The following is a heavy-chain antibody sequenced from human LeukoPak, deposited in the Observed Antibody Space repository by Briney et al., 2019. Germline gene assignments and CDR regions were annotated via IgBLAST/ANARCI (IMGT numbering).Heavy chain of an antibody. D-gene: IGHD1-26*01. J-gene: IGHJ4*02. V-gene: IGHV2-5*01. CDR1: GFSLSSSGVG. Sequence: SGPSPGKPTQTLTLTRTFSGFSLSSSGVGVGWIRQPQGKALEWLALIYWNDDKRYSPSLKSRLTITKDTSKNQLVLTMTNMDPVDTATYYCAHRLREWELDSGVFDYWGQGTLVTVSS. CDR3: AHRLREWELDSGVFDY. CDR2: IYWNDDK.